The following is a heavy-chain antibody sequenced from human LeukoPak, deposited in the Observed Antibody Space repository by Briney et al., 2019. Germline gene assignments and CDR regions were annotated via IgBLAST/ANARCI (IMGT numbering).Heavy chain of an antibody. CDR1: GFTFSSYW. CDR2: IKQDGSEK. Sequence: PGGSLRLSCAASGFTFSSYWMSWVRQAPGKGLEWVANIKQDGSEKYYVDSVKGRFTISRDNAKNSLYMQMNNLRAEDTAVYYCAREAIDVLRYFDWLPSGAFDIWGQGTMVTVSS. CDR3: AREAIDVLRYFDWLPSGAFDI. V-gene: IGHV3-7*01. D-gene: IGHD3-9*01. J-gene: IGHJ3*02.